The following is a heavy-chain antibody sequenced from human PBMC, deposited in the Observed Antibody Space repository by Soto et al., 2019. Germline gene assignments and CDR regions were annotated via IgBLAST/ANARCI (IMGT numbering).Heavy chain of an antibody. D-gene: IGHD3-3*01. J-gene: IGHJ3*02. Sequence: GSLRLSCAASGFTFSSYAMSWVRQAPGKGLEWVSTISGSLGSAYYAASVEGRFTISGDNSNNTLYLQMNSLRVEDTATYYCAKDSRLPGFGLLVHAFDIWGHGTMVTVSS. CDR2: ISGSLGSA. V-gene: IGHV3-23*01. CDR1: GFTFSSYA. CDR3: AKDSRLPGFGLLVHAFDI.